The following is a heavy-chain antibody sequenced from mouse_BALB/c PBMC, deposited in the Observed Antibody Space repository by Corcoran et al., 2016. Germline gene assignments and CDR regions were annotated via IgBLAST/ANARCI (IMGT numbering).Heavy chain of an antibody. Sequence: EVQLQQSGAELVKPGASVKLSCTASGFNINDTYMHWVKQRPEQGLEWIGRIDPASGNTKYDPKFQGKATITADTSSNTAYLQLSSLTSEDTAVYYCARGRGQLGLFAYWGQGTLVTVSA. V-gene: IGHV14-3*02. CDR1: GFNINDTY. CDR2: IDPASGNT. D-gene: IGHD3-2*01. CDR3: ARGRGQLGLFAY. J-gene: IGHJ3*01.